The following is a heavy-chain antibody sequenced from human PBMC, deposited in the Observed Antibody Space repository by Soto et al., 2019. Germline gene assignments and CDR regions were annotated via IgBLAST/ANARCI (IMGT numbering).Heavy chain of an antibody. V-gene: IGHV3-15*07. CDR1: GLTISNAW. Sequence: EVQLVESGGGFIYPGGSLRLSCAASGLTISNAWMNWVRQAPGKGLEWVGRIKTNTEGGTTDHAAAVKGRFTVSRDDSKNTLYLQMHSLKAEDTAVYYCTTGSVEGVWGQGTTVTVSS. CDR3: TTGSVEGV. CDR2: IKTNTEGGTT. J-gene: IGHJ6*02. D-gene: IGHD2-15*01.